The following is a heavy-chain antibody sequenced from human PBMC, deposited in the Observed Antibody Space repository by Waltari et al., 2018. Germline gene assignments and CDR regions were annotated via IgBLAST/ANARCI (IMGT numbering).Heavy chain of an antibody. CDR1: GFTRRSFE. CDR3: AGEPYDSSGDNAFDI. CDR2: ISSSGSTI. V-gene: IGHV3-48*03. D-gene: IGHD3-22*01. J-gene: IGHJ3*02. Sequence: EVQLVESGGGLVQPGGSLRLSCAASGFTRRSFEMDWVRQAPGKGLEWVSYISSSGSTIYYADSVKGRFTISRDNAKNSLYLQMNSLRAEDTAVYYCAGEPYDSSGDNAFDIWGQGTMVTVSS.